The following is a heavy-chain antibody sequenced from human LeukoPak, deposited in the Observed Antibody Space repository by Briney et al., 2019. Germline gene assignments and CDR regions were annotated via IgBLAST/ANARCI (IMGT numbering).Heavy chain of an antibody. CDR2: IKQDGSDK. Sequence: GRSLRLSCAASGFTFSSYGMHWVRQAPGKGLEWVANIKQDGSDKYYVDSVTGRFTISRDDAKNSLYLQMNSLRAEDTAVYYCARWATSFDLWGQGTLVTVSS. CDR1: GFTFSSYG. V-gene: IGHV3-7*01. D-gene: IGHD6-6*01. CDR3: ARWATSFDL. J-gene: IGHJ4*02.